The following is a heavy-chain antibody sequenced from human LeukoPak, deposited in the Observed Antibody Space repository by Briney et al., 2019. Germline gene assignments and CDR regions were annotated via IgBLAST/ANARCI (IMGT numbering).Heavy chain of an antibody. Sequence: GGSLRLSCAASGFTFSSYDMHWVRQAPGKGLEWVAVIWYDGSNKYYADSVKGRFTISRDNSKNTLYLQMNSLRAEDTAVYYCARDAKYYYDSSGFGYWGQGTLVTVSS. CDR2: IWYDGSNK. J-gene: IGHJ4*02. CDR3: ARDAKYYYDSSGFGY. CDR1: GFTFSSYD. D-gene: IGHD3-22*01. V-gene: IGHV3-33*01.